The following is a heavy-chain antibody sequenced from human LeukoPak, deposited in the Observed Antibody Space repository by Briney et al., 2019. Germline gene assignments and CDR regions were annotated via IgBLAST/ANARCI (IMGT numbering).Heavy chain of an antibody. CDR2: INPNSGGT. CDR3: ARDHTYLSPSWFDP. Sequence: ASVKVSCKASGYTFTGYYMHWVRQAPGQGLEWMGWINPNSGGTNYAQKFQGRVTMTRDTSISTAYMELSRLRSDDTAVCYCARDHTYLSPSWFDPWGQGTLVTVSS. V-gene: IGHV1-2*02. J-gene: IGHJ5*02. CDR1: GYTFTGYY. D-gene: IGHD2/OR15-2a*01.